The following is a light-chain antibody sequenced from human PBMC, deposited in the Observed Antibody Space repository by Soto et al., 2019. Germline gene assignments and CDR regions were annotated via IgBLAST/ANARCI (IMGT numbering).Light chain of an antibody. CDR2: GAS. V-gene: IGKV3-20*01. CDR3: QQYGSSPPWT. J-gene: IGKJ1*01. Sequence: EIVLTQSPGTLSLSPGERATLSCRASQSVSRSYLAWYQQKPGQAPRLLIYGASSRATGIPHRFSGSGSGTVFTSTISKLEPEDFVVYYCQQYGSSPPWTFSQGTKGEIK. CDR1: QSVSRSY.